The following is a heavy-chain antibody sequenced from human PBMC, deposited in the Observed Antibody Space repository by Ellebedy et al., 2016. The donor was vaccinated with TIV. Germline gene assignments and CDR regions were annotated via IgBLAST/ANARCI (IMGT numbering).Heavy chain of an antibody. CDR2: INPDGSQR. CDR1: AFTFNNDR. CDR3: ARDPFNGALDY. J-gene: IGHJ4*02. D-gene: IGHD4-17*01. Sequence: GGSLRLXXLASAFTFNNDRMAWVRQVPGKGLEWVALINPDGSQREYVDSVKGRFTISRDDAQNSLYLQMNSLRAEDTALYYCARDPFNGALDYWGQGTLVTVSP. V-gene: IGHV3-7*01.